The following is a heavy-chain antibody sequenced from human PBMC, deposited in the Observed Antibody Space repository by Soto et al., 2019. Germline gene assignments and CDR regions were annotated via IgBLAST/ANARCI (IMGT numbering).Heavy chain of an antibody. CDR1: GFTFSSYW. D-gene: IGHD5-12*01. CDR2: IKGDGSET. J-gene: IGHJ4*02. V-gene: IGHV3-74*01. CDR3: LRGNSGYVKFDY. Sequence: HPVGSLRLSCAASGFTFSSYWMHWVRQAPGKGLVWVSRIKGDGSETNYADSVKGRFTISRDNAKNTLYLQLNSLRAEDTAVYYCLRGNSGYVKFDYCGQRTRVTVSS.